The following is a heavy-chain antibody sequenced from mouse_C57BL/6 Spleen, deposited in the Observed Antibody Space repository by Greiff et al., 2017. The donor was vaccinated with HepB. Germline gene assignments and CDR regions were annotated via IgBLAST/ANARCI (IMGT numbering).Heavy chain of an antibody. V-gene: IGHV1-72*01. CDR2: IDPNSGGT. J-gene: IGHJ4*01. Sequence: QVQLQQPGAELVKPGASVKLSCKASGYTFTSYWMDWVKQRPGRGLEWIGRIDPNSGGTKYNEKFKSKATLTVDKPSSTAYMQLSSLTSEDSAVYYCASVYGSSYDYAMDYWGQGTSVTVSS. CDR1: GYTFTSYW. D-gene: IGHD1-1*01. CDR3: ASVYGSSYDYAMDY.